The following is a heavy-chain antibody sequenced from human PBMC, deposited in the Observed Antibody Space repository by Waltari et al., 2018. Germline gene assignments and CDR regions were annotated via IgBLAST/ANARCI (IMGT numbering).Heavy chain of an antibody. V-gene: IGHV1-2*02. J-gene: IGHJ4*02. CDR1: GYTFTSYA. CDR2: INPNSGGT. Sequence: QVQLVQSGAEVKKPGASVKVYCKASGYTFTSYAMNWVRQAPGQGLEGMGWINPNSGGTNYAQKFQGRVTMTRDTSISTAYMELSRLRSDDTAVYYCARVGIAAAGTGVDYWGQGTLVTVSS. D-gene: IGHD6-13*01. CDR3: ARVGIAAAGTGVDY.